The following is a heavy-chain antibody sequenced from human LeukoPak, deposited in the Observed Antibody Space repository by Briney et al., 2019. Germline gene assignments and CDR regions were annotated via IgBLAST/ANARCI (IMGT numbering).Heavy chain of an antibody. J-gene: IGHJ4*02. CDR2: IIPIFGTA. CDR1: GGTFSSYA. D-gene: IGHD1-1*01. CDR3: ARQTRRTAMEDRRIDY. V-gene: IGHV1-69*13. Sequence: ASVRVSCKASGGTFSSYAISWVRQAPGQGLEWMGGIIPIFGTANYAQKFRGRVTITADESTSTAYMELSSLRSEDTAVYYCARQTRRTAMEDRRIDYWGQGTLVIVSS.